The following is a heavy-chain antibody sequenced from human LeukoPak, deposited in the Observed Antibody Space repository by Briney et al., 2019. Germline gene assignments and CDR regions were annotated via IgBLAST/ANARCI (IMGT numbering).Heavy chain of an antibody. CDR2: IYLGDANT. CDR1: GYSFTTHW. V-gene: IGHV5-51*01. D-gene: IGHD2-15*01. Sequence: GESLKISCDGSGYSFTTHWIAWLRQIPGEGLGWVGIIYLGDANTYYSPSFEGQVTISADRSSSTAYLQWRRMKASDTAIYYCARQFCSGRNCYSRSAYFFDYWGQGTLVTVSS. CDR3: ARQFCSGRNCYSRSAYFFDY. J-gene: IGHJ4*02.